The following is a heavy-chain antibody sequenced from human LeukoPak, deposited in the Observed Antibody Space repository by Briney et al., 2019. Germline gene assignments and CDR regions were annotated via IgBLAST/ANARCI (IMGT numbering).Heavy chain of an antibody. Sequence: GGSLRLSCAASGFTFSSFTMNWVRQAPGKGLEWVSGITASGDSTFYGDSVKGRFTMSRDNSRNTVYLQMNSLRVDDTAVYYCARRDIVVVVSASDYWGQGTLVTVSS. CDR3: ARRDIVVVVSASDY. CDR2: ITASGDST. CDR1: GFTFSSFT. V-gene: IGHV3-23*01. D-gene: IGHD2-15*01. J-gene: IGHJ4*02.